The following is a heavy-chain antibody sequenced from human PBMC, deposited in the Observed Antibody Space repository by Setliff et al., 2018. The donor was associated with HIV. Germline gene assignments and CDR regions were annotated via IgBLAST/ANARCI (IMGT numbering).Heavy chain of an antibody. CDR2: INPNSGGT. Sequence: ASVKVSCKASGHTFTGYYMHWVRQAPGQGLEWMGRINPNSGGTDYAQKFQGRVTITTDESTSTAYMELSSLRSEDTAVYYCAREDYYDSYWGQGTLVTVSS. CDR3: AREDYYDSY. D-gene: IGHD3-22*01. J-gene: IGHJ4*02. CDR1: GHTFTGYY. V-gene: IGHV1-2*06.